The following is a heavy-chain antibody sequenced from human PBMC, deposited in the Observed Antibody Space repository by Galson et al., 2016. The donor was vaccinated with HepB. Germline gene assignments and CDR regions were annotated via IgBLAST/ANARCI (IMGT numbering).Heavy chain of an antibody. CDR3: AKGGDYDN. Sequence: SLRLSCAASGFTFSSSSMSWVRQAPGEGLEWVSAIDGNEDSTYYADSVKGRFTVSRDRSKNTLNLLMNSLRAEDTAVYYCAKGGDYDNWGQGTLVTVSS. D-gene: IGHD4-11*01. CDR2: IDGNEDST. CDR1: GFTFSSSS. J-gene: IGHJ4*02. V-gene: IGHV3-23*01.